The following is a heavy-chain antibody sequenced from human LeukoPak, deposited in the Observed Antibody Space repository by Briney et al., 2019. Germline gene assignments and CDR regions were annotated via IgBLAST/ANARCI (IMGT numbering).Heavy chain of an antibody. V-gene: IGHV3-30-3*01. CDR3: ARDLYEFLAAGYFDY. Sequence: GGSLRLSCAASGFTFSSYAMHWVRQAPGKGLEWVAVISYDGSNKYYADSVKGRFTISRDNSKNTLYLQMNSLRAEDTAVYYCARDLYEFLAAGYFDYWGEGTLVTVSS. CDR2: ISYDGSNK. CDR1: GFTFSSYA. D-gene: IGHD3/OR15-3a*01. J-gene: IGHJ4*02.